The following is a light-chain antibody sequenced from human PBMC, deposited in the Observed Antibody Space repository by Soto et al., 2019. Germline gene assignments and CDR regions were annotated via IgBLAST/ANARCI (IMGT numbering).Light chain of an antibody. J-gene: IGLJ2*01. CDR1: RFGNEY. CDR2: QDT. Sequence: SYELTQPPSMSVSPGQTASISCSGDRFGNEYAYWYQQRPGQSPVLVIYQDTKRPSGIPERLSGSKSGNTATLTISGTQTMDDAEYYCQAWDSSAAVFGGGTKLTVL. V-gene: IGLV3-1*01. CDR3: QAWDSSAAV.